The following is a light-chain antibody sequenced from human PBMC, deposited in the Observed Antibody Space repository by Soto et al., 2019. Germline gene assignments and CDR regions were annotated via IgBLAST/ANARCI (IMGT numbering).Light chain of an antibody. V-gene: IGLV2-14*03. J-gene: IGLJ2*01. CDR1: LRDIGAYNL. CDR3: SSFTSKSTLI. CDR2: EVR. Sequence: QSALTQPASVSGSPGHWIPISSAETLRDIGAYNLASWYQQHPGKAPRLIFYEVRIRPSGIPLRFSASKSGNTASLTISGLQAEDEAHYYCSSFTSKSTLIFGGGTQLTVL.